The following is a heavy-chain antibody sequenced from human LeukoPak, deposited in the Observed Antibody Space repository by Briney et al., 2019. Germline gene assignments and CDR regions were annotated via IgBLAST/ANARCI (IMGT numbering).Heavy chain of an antibody. Sequence: GGSLRLSCSASGFIFRTYAMHWVRQAPGKGMEYVSAISSNGRSTYYADSVQGRFTISRDDSKSTLYLQMDSLRPEDMAVYYCARRFGEYVNYMDVWGKGTTVPVSS. CDR1: GFIFRTYA. D-gene: IGHD3-10*01. V-gene: IGHV3-64*02. CDR2: ISSNGRST. CDR3: ARRFGEYVNYMDV. J-gene: IGHJ6*03.